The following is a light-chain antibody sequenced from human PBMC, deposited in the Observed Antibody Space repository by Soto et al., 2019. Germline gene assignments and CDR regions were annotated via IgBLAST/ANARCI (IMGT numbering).Light chain of an antibody. Sequence: EIVLTQSPATLSLSPGERATLSCRASQSVSKSLAWYQQKPGQAPRLLIYTTSNRATGIPARFSGSGSRTDFTLTISSLEPEDFAVYYCQQGSNWPKFTFGPGTKVDIK. CDR1: QSVSKS. V-gene: IGKV3-11*01. J-gene: IGKJ3*01. CDR3: QQGSNWPKFT. CDR2: TTS.